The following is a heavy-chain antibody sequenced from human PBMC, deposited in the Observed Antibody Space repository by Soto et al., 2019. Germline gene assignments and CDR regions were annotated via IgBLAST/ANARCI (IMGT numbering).Heavy chain of an antibody. CDR2: INHSGST. V-gene: IGHV4-34*01. CDR3: ARENGRAAAGTNYYYYGMGV. CDR1: GGSFGGYY. Sequence: SETLPLTCAVYGGSFGGYYWSWIRQPPGKGLEWIGEINHSGSTNYNPSLKSRVTISVGTSKNQFSLKLSSVTAADTAVYYCARENGRAAAGTNYYYYGMGVWGQGTTVTVSS. D-gene: IGHD6-13*01. J-gene: IGHJ6*02.